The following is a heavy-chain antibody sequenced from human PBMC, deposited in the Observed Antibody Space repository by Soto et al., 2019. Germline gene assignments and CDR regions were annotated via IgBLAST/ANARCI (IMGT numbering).Heavy chain of an antibody. CDR1: LFIVSDNY. J-gene: IGHJ4*02. CDR3: ATRMTTAPY. CDR2: IYSGGGT. Sequence: ELRLVQSGGGLVQPGGSLRLSCAASLFIVSDNYMSWVRQAPGKGLEWVSLIYSGGGTDYAESVKGRFTISRDNSKNTLYLPMNSLKAEDTGIYYCATRMTTAPYWGQGTVVTVSS. D-gene: IGHD4-17*01. V-gene: IGHV3-66*01.